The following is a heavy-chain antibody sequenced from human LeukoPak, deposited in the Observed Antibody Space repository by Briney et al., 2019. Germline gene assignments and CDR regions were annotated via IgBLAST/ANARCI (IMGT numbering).Heavy chain of an antibody. Sequence: GESLKISCKGSGYSFTSYWIGWVRQMPGKGLEWMGIIYPGDSDTRYSPSFQGQVTISADKSISTAYLQWSSLKASDTAMYYCARHLGQPTGRVGYFQHWGQGTLVTVSS. D-gene: IGHD1-26*01. CDR3: ARHLGQPTGRVGYFQH. V-gene: IGHV5-51*01. CDR1: GYSFTSYW. CDR2: IYPGDSDT. J-gene: IGHJ1*01.